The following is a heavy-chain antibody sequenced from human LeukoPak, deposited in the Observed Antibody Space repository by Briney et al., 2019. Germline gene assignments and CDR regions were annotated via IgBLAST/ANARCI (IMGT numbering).Heavy chain of an antibody. D-gene: IGHD5-12*01. V-gene: IGHV3-66*01. Sequence: GGSLRLSFAASGFTVSSNYMSWVRQAPGKGLEWVSVIYSGGSTYYADSVKGRFTISRDNSKNTLYLRMNSLRAEDTAVYYCARLNGYDYYFDYWGQGTLVTVSS. J-gene: IGHJ4*02. CDR2: IYSGGST. CDR3: ARLNGYDYYFDY. CDR1: GFTVSSNY.